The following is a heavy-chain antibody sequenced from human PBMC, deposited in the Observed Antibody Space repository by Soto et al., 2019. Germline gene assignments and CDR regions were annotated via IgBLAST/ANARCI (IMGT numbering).Heavy chain of an antibody. J-gene: IGHJ6*02. Sequence: QVQRVQSGAEVKKPGSSVKVSCKAPGGTFRSYAISWVLQAPGQGLEWMGGIIPIFGTAKYAQKFQGRVTITADESTSTGYMELSSLRSEDTAVYYCARSQGGSSSLDIYYYYYYGMDVWGQGTTVTVSS. V-gene: IGHV1-69*01. CDR3: ARSQGGSSSLDIYYYYYYGMDV. CDR1: GGTFRSYA. D-gene: IGHD2-15*01. CDR2: IIPIFGTA.